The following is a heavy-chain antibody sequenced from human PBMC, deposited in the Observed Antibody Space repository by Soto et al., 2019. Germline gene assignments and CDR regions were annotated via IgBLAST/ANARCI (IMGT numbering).Heavy chain of an antibody. CDR1: GYTFTSYG. CDR3: ARVITISGGGTLNWFDP. D-gene: IGHD3-3*01. J-gene: IGHJ5*02. Sequence: ASVKVSCKASGYTFTSYGISWVRQAPGQGLEWLGWISAYNGNTNYAQKLQGRVTMTTDTSTSTAYMELRSLRSDDTAVYYCARVITISGGGTLNWFDPWGQGTLVTVSS. V-gene: IGHV1-18*01. CDR2: ISAYNGNT.